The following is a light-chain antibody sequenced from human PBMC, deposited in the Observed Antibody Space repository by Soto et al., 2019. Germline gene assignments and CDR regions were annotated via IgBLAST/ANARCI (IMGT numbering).Light chain of an antibody. CDR1: QSLNYY. CDR2: DAS. CDR3: QQRSNWPPLT. V-gene: IGKV3-11*01. J-gene: IGKJ4*02. Sequence: EIVLTQSPATLSLSPGERATLSCRASQSLNYYLAWYQQKPGQAPRLLIYDASNRAPGIPARFSGSGSGTDFTLTISRLEPEDLAIYYCQQRSNWPPLTFGGGTKVEIK.